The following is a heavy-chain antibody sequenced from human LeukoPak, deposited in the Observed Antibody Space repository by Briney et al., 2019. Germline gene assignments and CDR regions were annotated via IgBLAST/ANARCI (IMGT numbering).Heavy chain of an antibody. Sequence: ASVKVSCKASGGTFSSYAINWVRQATGQGLEWMGWMNPNSGNTGYAQKFQGRVTMTGNTSISTAYMELSSLRSEDTAVYYCARRIAAAEENWFDPWGQGTLVTVSS. CDR2: MNPNSGNT. J-gene: IGHJ5*02. CDR1: GGTFSSYA. CDR3: ARRIAAAEENWFDP. D-gene: IGHD6-13*01. V-gene: IGHV1-8*02.